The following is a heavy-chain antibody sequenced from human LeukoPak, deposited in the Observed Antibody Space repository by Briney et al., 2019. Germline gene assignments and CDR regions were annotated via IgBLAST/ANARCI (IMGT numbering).Heavy chain of an antibody. V-gene: IGHV4-38-2*02. CDR1: GYSISNGYY. D-gene: IGHD3-22*01. CDR2: IYHSGST. CDR3: ARDYYDSSGYYQGYAFDI. Sequence: SETLSLTCTVSGYSISNGYYWGWIRQPPGKGLEWIGNIYHSGSTYYNPSLKSRVTISVDKSKNQFSLKLSSVTAADTAVYYCARDYYDSSGYYQGYAFDIWGQGTMVTVSS. J-gene: IGHJ3*02.